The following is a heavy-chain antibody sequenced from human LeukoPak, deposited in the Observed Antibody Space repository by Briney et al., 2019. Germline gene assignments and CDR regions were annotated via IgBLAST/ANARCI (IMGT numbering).Heavy chain of an antibody. D-gene: IGHD3-16*01. J-gene: IGHJ6*03. CDR1: GLTFSDYY. V-gene: IGHV3-11*04. Sequence: PGGSLRLSCAASGLTFSDYYMSWIRQAPGKGLEWVSTIKGTGLTTYYADSVKGRFTISRDNAKNSLFLQMSSLRADDMAIYYCARAGELRYMDVWGKGTAVTVSS. CDR3: ARAGELRYMDV. CDR2: IKGTGLTT.